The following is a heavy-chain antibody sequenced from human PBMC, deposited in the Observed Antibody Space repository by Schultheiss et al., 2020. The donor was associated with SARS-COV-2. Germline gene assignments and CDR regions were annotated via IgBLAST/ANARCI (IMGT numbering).Heavy chain of an antibody. CDR1: GGSISSGGYY. CDR2: IYYSGST. J-gene: IGHJ4*02. D-gene: IGHD3-22*01. CDR3: ARGPAIYYYDSSGYVY. V-gene: IGHV4-61*08. Sequence: SETLSLTCTVSGGSISSGGYYWSWIRQHPGKGLEWIGYIYYSGSTNYNPSLKSRVTISVDTSKNQFSLKLSSVTAADTAVYYCARGPAIYYYDSSGYVYWGQGTLVTVSS.